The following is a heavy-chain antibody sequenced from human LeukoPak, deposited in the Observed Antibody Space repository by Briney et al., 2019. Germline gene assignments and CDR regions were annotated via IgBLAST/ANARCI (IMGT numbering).Heavy chain of an antibody. Sequence: SQTLSLTCTVSGASISSGTYFWSWIRQPAGKGLEWIGRVQTSGGTNYNPSLESRVTISIDTSKNQFSLTLRSVTAADAAVYYCARALCINGICEWFDPWGQGTLVTVSS. CDR2: VQTSGGT. CDR3: ARALCINGICEWFDP. D-gene: IGHD2-8*01. J-gene: IGHJ5*02. V-gene: IGHV4-61*02. CDR1: GASISSGTYF.